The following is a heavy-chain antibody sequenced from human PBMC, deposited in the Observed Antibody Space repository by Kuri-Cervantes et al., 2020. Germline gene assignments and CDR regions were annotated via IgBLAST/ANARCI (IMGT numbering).Heavy chain of an antibody. CDR1: EYTFTSYD. CDR3: ARSFHLYGDYVQTRDY. J-gene: IGHJ4*02. Sequence: ASVKVSCKASEYTFTSYDINWVRQATGQGLEWMGWMNPNSGNTGYAQKFQGRVTMTTDTSTSTAYMELRSLRSDDTAVYYCARSFHLYGDYVQTRDYWGQGTLVTVSS. CDR2: MNPNSGNT. V-gene: IGHV1-8*01. D-gene: IGHD4-17*01.